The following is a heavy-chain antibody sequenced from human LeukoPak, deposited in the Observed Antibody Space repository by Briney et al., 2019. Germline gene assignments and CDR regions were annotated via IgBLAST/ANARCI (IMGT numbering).Heavy chain of an antibody. D-gene: IGHD2-2*01. V-gene: IGHV1-69*13. CDR3: AGPKGRIVVVPAAYTLDY. J-gene: IGHJ4*02. CDR1: GGTFSSYA. CDR2: IIPIFGTA. Sequence: ASVKVSCKASGGTFSSYAISWVRQAPGQGLEWMGGIIPIFGTANYAQKFQGRVTITADESTSTAYMELSSLRSEDTAVYYCAGPKGRIVVVPAAYTLDYWGQGTLVTVSS.